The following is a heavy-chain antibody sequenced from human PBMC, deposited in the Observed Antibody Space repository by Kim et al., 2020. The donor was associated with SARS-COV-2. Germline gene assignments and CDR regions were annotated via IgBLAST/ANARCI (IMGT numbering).Heavy chain of an antibody. Sequence: GGSLRLSCAASGFTFSTYGMYWVRQAPGKGLEWVALISYDGSNEYYADSVKGRFTISRDNSKNTLYLQMNRLIAEDTALFYCAKALLRGLNYYYCGMDVWGQGSTVTVSS. J-gene: IGHJ6*02. D-gene: IGHD3-10*01. CDR2: ISYDGSNE. V-gene: IGHV3-30*18. CDR1: GFTFSTYG. CDR3: AKALLRGLNYYYCGMDV.